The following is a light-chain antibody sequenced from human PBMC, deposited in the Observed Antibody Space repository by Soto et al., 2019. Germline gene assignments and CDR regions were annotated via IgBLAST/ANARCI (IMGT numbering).Light chain of an antibody. CDR2: EVS. Sequence: QSALTQPPSASGSPGQSVTISCIGTSSDVGGYNYVSWYQQYPGKAPKVMIYEVSKRPSGVPDRFSGSRSGNTASLTVSGLQAEDEADYYCISYAGSNNLVFGGGTKLTVL. V-gene: IGLV2-8*01. J-gene: IGLJ3*02. CDR3: ISYAGSNNLV. CDR1: SSDVGGYNY.